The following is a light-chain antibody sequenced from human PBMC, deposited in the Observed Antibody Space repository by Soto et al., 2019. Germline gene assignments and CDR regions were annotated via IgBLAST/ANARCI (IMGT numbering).Light chain of an antibody. CDR2: DAS. V-gene: IGKV1-5*01. Sequence: DIPMTQSPSTLSASVGDRVTITCRASQSISSWLAWYQQKPGKAPTLLIYDASNLESGVPSRFSGSGSGTEFTLTISSLQPDDFATYYCLQYNSYPYSFGPGTKVDIK. CDR3: LQYNSYPYS. J-gene: IGKJ3*01. CDR1: QSISSW.